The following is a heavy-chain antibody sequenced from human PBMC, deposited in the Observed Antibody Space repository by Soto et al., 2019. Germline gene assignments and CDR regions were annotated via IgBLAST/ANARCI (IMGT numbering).Heavy chain of an antibody. D-gene: IGHD6-19*01. CDR3: ARRTVNIRTFYSGLKTHCFDY. CDR1: GDSMSSSDYY. Sequence: SETLSLTCAVSGDSMSSSDYYWGWIRQPPGKGLERIGSIYYSGSTYYNTSLQSRVAISVDTSKNQFSLKLKSVTAADTAIYYCARRTVNIRTFYSGLKTHCFDYWGQGAPVTVSS. V-gene: IGHV4-39*01. CDR2: IYYSGST. J-gene: IGHJ4*02.